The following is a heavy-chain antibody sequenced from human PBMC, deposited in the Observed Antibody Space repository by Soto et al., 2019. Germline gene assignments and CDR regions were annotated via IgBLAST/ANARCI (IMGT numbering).Heavy chain of an antibody. V-gene: IGHV1-8*01. D-gene: IGHD3-3*01. J-gene: IGHJ3*02. CDR2: MNPNSGNT. CDR1: GYTFTSYD. CDR3: ARGPSYYYFWSGHDAFYI. Sequence: QVPLVPSGAEVKKPGASVKVSCKASGYTFTSYDINWVRPATGQGLEWMGWMNPNSGNTGYAQKFQGRVTMTRNTSISTAYVELRSLRSEDTAVYYCARGPSYYYFWSGHDAFYIWGQGTMVTVSS.